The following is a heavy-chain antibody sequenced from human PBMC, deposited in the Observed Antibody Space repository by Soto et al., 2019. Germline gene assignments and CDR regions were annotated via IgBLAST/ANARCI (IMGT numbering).Heavy chain of an antibody. Sequence: QVQLVESGGGVVQPGRSLRLSCAASGFTFSSYAMHWVRQAPGKGLEWVAVISYDGSNKYYADSVKGRFTISRDNPKNTLYLQMNSLRAEDTAVYYCARRIDYWGQGTLVTVSS. V-gene: IGHV3-30-3*01. CDR1: GFTFSSYA. CDR2: ISYDGSNK. CDR3: ARRIDY. J-gene: IGHJ4*02.